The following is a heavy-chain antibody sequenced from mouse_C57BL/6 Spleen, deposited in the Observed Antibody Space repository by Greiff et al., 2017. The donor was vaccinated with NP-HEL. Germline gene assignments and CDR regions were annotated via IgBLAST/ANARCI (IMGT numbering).Heavy chain of an antibody. CDR2: IYPGDGDT. Sequence: VQLQQSGAELVKPGASVKISCKASGYAFSSYWMNWVKQRPGKGLEWIGQIYPGDGDTNYNGKFKGKATLTADKSSSTAYMQLSSLTSEDAAVYCCAGPNWEGAWFAYWGQGTLVTVSA. V-gene: IGHV1-80*01. CDR3: AGPNWEGAWFAY. D-gene: IGHD4-1*01. CDR1: GYAFSSYW. J-gene: IGHJ3*01.